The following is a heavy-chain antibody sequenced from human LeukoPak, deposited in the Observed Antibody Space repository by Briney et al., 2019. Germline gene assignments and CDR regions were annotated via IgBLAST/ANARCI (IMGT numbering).Heavy chain of an antibody. CDR2: INPSGGST. V-gene: IGHV1-46*01. Sequence: GASVKVSCKASGYIFTSYYIHWVRQAPGQGLEWMGIINPSGGSTSYAQKFQGRVTMTRDMSTSTVYMELSSLRSEDTAVYYCARDRGLAPLDYWGQGTLVTVSS. CDR1: GYIFTSYY. D-gene: IGHD5-12*01. J-gene: IGHJ4*02. CDR3: ARDRGLAPLDY.